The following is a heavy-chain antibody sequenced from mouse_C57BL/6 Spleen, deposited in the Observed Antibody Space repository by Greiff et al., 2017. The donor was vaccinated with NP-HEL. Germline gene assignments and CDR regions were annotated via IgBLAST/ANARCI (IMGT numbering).Heavy chain of an antibody. CDR3: ARWGGGYFDY. CDR2: IDPSDSYT. J-gene: IGHJ2*01. CDR1: GYTFTSYW. D-gene: IGHD1-1*02. V-gene: IGHV1-59*01. Sequence: QVQLQQPGAELVRPGTSVKLSCKASGYTFTSYWMHWVKQRPGQGLEWIGVIDPSDSYTNYNQKFKGKATLTVDTSSSTAYMQLSSLTSEASAVYYCARWGGGYFDYWGQGTTLTVSS.